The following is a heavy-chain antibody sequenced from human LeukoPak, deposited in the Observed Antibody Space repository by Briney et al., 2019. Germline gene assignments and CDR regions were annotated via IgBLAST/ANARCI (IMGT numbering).Heavy chain of an antibody. CDR2: IYHSGST. J-gene: IGHJ4*02. Sequence: SETLSLTCAVSGYSISSGYYWGWIRQPPGKGLEWIGSIYHSGSTYFNPSLKSRVTISVDTSKNQFSLKLSSVTAADTAVYYCAKVGAYGDYARHDYWGQGTLVTASS. CDR3: AKVGAYGDYARHDY. CDR1: GYSISSGYY. D-gene: IGHD4-17*01. V-gene: IGHV4-38-2*01.